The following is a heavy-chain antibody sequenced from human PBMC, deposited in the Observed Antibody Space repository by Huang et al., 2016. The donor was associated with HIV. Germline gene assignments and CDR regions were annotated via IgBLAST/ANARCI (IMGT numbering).Heavy chain of an antibody. D-gene: IGHD3-22*01. J-gene: IGHJ4*02. Sequence: QVQLVQSGAEVKKPGSSVKVSCKASGGTFSSYAISWVRQAPGQGLEWMGGISPIFGKANYAQKFQGRGTMTADESTSTAYMELSSLRSEDTAVYYCARARGYYDSSVSYYFDYWGQGTLVTVSS. V-gene: IGHV1-69*13. CDR3: ARARGYYDSSVSYYFDY. CDR1: GGTFSSYA. CDR2: ISPIFGKA.